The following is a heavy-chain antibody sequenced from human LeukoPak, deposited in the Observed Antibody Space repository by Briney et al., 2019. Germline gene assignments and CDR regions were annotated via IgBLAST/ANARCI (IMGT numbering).Heavy chain of an antibody. D-gene: IGHD3-22*01. CDR3: ARPWGPYYYDSSGYNDAFDI. J-gene: IGHJ3*02. CDR2: IYPGDSDT. V-gene: IGHV5-51*01. Sequence: GESLKISCKGSGYSFTSYWIGWVRQMPGKGLEWMGIIYPGDSDTRYSPSFQGQVTISADKSIGTAYLQWSSLKASDTAMYYCARPWGPYYYDSSGYNDAFDIWGQGTMVTVSS. CDR1: GYSFTSYW.